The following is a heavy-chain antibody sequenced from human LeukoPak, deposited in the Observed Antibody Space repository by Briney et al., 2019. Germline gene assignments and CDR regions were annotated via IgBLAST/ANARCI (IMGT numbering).Heavy chain of an antibody. CDR2: IIPIFGTA. J-gene: IGHJ4*02. CDR1: GGTFSSYA. D-gene: IGHD2-21*02. V-gene: IGHV1-69*13. Sequence: ASVKVSCKASGGTFSSYAISWVRQAPGQGLEWMGGIIPIFGTANYTQKFQGRVTITADESTSTAYMELSSLRSEDTAVYYCAVAYCGGDCIYYFDYWGRGTLVTVSS. CDR3: AVAYCGGDCIYYFDY.